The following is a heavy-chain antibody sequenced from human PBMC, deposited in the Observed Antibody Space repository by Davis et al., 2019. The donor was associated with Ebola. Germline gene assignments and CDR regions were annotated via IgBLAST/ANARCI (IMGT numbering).Heavy chain of an antibody. V-gene: IGHV3-43*02. CDR1: GFTFDQYP. Sequence: GESLKISCAASGFTFDQYPMYWVRQRPGKGLEWVSLISGDGDHTYYADSVKGRFTISRDNSKESLYLQIKSLRSEDTALYFCARGPMPSWYADYYKYGMEVWGQGTTVIVSS. CDR2: ISGDGDHT. CDR3: ARGPMPSWYADYYKYGMEV. J-gene: IGHJ6*02. D-gene: IGHD6-13*01.